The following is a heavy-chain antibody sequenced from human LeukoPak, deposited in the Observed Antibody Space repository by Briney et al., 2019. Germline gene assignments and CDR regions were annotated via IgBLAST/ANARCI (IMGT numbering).Heavy chain of an antibody. D-gene: IGHD2-15*01. CDR2: IRSKVYGGTK. CDR3: TRSSCSGGSCYGWFDP. J-gene: IGHJ5*02. CDR1: GFTFGDYA. Sequence: GGSLRLSCTASGFTFGDYAMSWFRQAAGKGLEWVGLIRSKVYGGTKEYAASVKGRFSISRDGLKSVAYLQMNSLKTEDTAVYYCTRSSCSGGSCYGWFDPWGQGTLVTVSS. V-gene: IGHV3-49*01.